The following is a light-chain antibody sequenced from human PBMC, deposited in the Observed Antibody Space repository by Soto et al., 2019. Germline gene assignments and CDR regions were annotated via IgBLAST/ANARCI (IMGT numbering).Light chain of an antibody. CDR3: SSFAGGGNPVL. J-gene: IGLJ2*01. V-gene: IGLV2-8*01. Sequence: QSALTQPPSASGSLGQSVTISCTGTSSDVGGYNYVSWHQQHPGKAPKVMIYEVTKRPPGVPDRFSGSKSGNTASLTDSGPQAEDEADYYCSSFAGGGNPVLLGGGTKLTVL. CDR1: SSDVGGYNY. CDR2: EVT.